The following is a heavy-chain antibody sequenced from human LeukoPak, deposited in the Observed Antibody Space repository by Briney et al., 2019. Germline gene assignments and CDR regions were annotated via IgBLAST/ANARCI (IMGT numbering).Heavy chain of an antibody. V-gene: IGHV4-61*02. CDR1: GGSISSGSYY. CDR2: IYTSGST. Sequence: SQTLSLTCTVSGGSISSGSYYWSWIRQPAGKGLEWIGRIYTSGSTYYNPSLKSRVTISVDTSKNQFSLKLSSVTAADTAVYYCARTTEAHSWRTRYYDYYMDVWGKGTTVTV. CDR3: ARTTEAHSWRTRYYDYYMDV. J-gene: IGHJ6*03. D-gene: IGHD6-13*01.